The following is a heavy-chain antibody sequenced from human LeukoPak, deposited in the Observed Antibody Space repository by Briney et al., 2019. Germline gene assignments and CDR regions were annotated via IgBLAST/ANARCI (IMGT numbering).Heavy chain of an antibody. D-gene: IGHD6-13*01. V-gene: IGHV3-21*04. Sequence: GGSLRLSCAASGFTLSLYSMNWVRQAPGKGLEWVSSISSSSNIYYADSVKGRFTISRDNAKNSLYLQIHSLRAEDTAVYYCAKEPAAGTTFDYWGQGALVTVSS. CDR1: GFTLSLYS. CDR2: ISSSSNI. J-gene: IGHJ4*02. CDR3: AKEPAAGTTFDY.